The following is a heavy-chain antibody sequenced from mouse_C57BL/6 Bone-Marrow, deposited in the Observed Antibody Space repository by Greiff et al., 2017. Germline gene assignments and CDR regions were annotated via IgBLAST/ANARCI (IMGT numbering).Heavy chain of an antibody. D-gene: IGHD1-1*01. V-gene: IGHV14-4*01. J-gene: IGHJ1*03. CDR3: TTSGSSPCFDV. Sequence: EVQLQQSGAELVRPGASVKLSCTASGFNIKDDYMHWVKQRPDQGLEWIGWIDPENGETEYASKLQGKVTITADTYSNTAYLQLSSLTSEDTAVYYCTTSGSSPCFDVWGTGTTVTVSS. CDR2: IDPENGET. CDR1: GFNIKDDY.